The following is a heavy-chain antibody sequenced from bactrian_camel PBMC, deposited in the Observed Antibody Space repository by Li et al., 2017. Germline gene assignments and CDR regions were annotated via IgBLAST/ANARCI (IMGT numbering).Heavy chain of an antibody. CDR2: HTPGGDRT. CDR3: GSNSVGTGDFGC. J-gene: IGHJ6*01. V-gene: IGHV3S1*01. CDR1: GFTFSTWNI. Sequence: HVQLVESGGGLVQPGESLRLSCAVSGFTFSTWNIMYGVREPPGRGQGWMWSHTPGGDRTSPDSVKGRFTISGDDAKNTHYLQMNSLKLEDTAVYYCGSNSVGTGDFGCWGQGTQVTVS. D-gene: IGHD7*01.